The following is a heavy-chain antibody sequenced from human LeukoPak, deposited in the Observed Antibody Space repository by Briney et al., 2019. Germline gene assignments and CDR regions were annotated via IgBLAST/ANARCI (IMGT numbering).Heavy chain of an antibody. CDR2: ISDSGDRT. V-gene: IGHV3-23*01. CDR3: AKDARRSSGWWFFDH. CDR1: GFTFTSYW. D-gene: IGHD6-19*01. J-gene: IGHJ4*02. Sequence: PGGSLRLSCAASGFTFTSYWMHSVRHAPGKGLEWVSAISDSGDRTYYADSVKGRFTLSRDNSKNTLYLQMNSLRAEDTAVYYCAKDARRSSGWWFFDHWGQGSLVTVSS.